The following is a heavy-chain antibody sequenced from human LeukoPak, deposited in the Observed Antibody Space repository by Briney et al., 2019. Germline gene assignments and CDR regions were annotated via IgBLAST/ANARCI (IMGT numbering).Heavy chain of an antibody. V-gene: IGHV5-51*01. CDR3: ARHWSNARPSPDQFYGMDF. CDR2: FYPGDSNT. D-gene: IGHD2-2*01. CDR1: GYSFTSYW. J-gene: IGHJ6*01. Sequence: GESLKISCKGSGYSFTSYWIAWVRQMPGKGLEWMGIFYPGDSNTKYRPSFQGQVTISVDKSINTAYLQWSRLKASDTATYYCARHWSNARPSPDQFYGMDFWGQGTTVIVSS.